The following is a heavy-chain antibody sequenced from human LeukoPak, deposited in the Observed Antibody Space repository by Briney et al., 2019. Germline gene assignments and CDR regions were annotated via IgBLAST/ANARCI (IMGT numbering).Heavy chain of an antibody. CDR1: GGSFSGYY. CDR2: INHSGST. V-gene: IGHV4-34*01. J-gene: IGHJ5*02. Sequence: SETLSLTCAVYGGSFSGYYWSWIRQPPGKGLEWIGEINHSGSTNYNPSLKSRVTISVDTSKNQFSLKLSSVTAADTAVYYCARDLLLWFGELRNWFDPWCQGTLVTVSS. D-gene: IGHD3-10*01. CDR3: ARDLLLWFGELRNWFDP.